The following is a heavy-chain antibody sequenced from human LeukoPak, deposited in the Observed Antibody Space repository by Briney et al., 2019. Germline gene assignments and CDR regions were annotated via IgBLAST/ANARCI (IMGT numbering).Heavy chain of an antibody. CDR1: GGSISSYY. J-gene: IGHJ6*04. Sequence: SETLSLTCTVSGGSISSYYWSWIRQPAGKGLEWIGRVYSSGSTNYISSLKSRVTISIDTSKSQFSLELTSVTAADTAVYYCARGGHYDATHFDCYHVMDVWGKGTTVSVSS. CDR2: VYSSGST. V-gene: IGHV4-4*07. D-gene: IGHD4-17*01. CDR3: ARGGHYDATHFDCYHVMDV.